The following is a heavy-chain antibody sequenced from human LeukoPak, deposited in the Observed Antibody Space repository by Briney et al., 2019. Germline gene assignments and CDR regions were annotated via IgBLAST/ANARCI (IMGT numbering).Heavy chain of an antibody. CDR3: AKERRGYYMDV. J-gene: IGHJ6*03. D-gene: IGHD3-10*01. Sequence: GGSLRLSCAASGFTFGDYAMQWVRQAPGKGLEWVSLISWDASSTYYADSVKGRFTISRDNSKNSLSLQMNSLRPEDTALYYCAKERRGYYMDVWGKGTTGTVSS. CDR1: GFTFGDYA. CDR2: ISWDASST. V-gene: IGHV3-43D*04.